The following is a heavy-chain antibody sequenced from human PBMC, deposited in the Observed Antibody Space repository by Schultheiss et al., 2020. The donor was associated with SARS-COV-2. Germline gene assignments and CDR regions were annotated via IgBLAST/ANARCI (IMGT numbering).Heavy chain of an antibody. CDR2: INHSGST. CDR3: ARDVLGYSSTWGWFDP. D-gene: IGHD6-13*01. Sequence: SETLSLTCAVYGGSFSGYYWSWIRQPPGKGLEWIGEINHSGSTNYNPSLKSRVTISVDTSKNQFSLKLSSVTAADTAVYYCARDVLGYSSTWGWFDPWGQGSLVTVSS. CDR1: GGSFSGYY. J-gene: IGHJ5*02. V-gene: IGHV4-34*01.